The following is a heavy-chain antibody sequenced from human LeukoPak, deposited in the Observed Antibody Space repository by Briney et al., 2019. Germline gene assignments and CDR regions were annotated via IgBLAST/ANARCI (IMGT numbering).Heavy chain of an antibody. J-gene: IGHJ4*02. CDR2: IYYSGNT. D-gene: IGHD3-22*01. Sequence: NPSETLSLTCTVSCGSISSYCWSWIRQSPGKGLEWLGYIYYSGNTNYNPSLKSRVTISVDTSKNHFSLKLGSVTAADTAVYFCARAYYYDSNAPYYFDYWGQGILVTVSS. V-gene: IGHV4-59*08. CDR1: CGSISSYC. CDR3: ARAYYYDSNAPYYFDY.